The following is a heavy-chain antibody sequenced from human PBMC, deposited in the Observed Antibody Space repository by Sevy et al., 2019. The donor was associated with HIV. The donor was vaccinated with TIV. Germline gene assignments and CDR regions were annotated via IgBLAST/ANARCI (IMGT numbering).Heavy chain of an antibody. V-gene: IGHV3-23*01. CDR1: GFTFNIYV. CDR3: AKGYNTGWFYFDY. Sequence: GGSLRLSCAASGFTFNIYVMNWVRQAPGKGLEWVSGISSSGDSTHYADSVKGRFSISRDNSKNTRNLQMNSLRAEDTAIYYCAKGYNTGWFYFDYWGLGTPVTVSS. J-gene: IGHJ4*02. CDR2: ISSSGDST. D-gene: IGHD3-3*01.